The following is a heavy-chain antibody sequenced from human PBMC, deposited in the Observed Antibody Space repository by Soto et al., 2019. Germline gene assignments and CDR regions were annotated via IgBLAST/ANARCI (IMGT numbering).Heavy chain of an antibody. D-gene: IGHD2-8*01. V-gene: IGHV1-18*01. CDR3: ARGPLDYPIPDFDY. J-gene: IGHJ4*02. Sequence: QVQLLQTGAKVKKPGASVKVSCKACGCTFTSYGISWVRQAPGQGLEWMGWISTFNSHTDYAQKVQGRVAMTTDRSTGTAYMELRSLRSDDTAVYYCARGPLDYPIPDFDYWGQGTLVTVSS. CDR1: GCTFTSYG. CDR2: ISTFNSHT.